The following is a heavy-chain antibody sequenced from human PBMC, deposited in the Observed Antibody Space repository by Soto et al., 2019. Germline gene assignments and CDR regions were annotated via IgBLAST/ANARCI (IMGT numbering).Heavy chain of an antibody. CDR3: VTSLITTVGSTA. CDR1: GFTFSNYG. CDR2: ISSSSSTI. J-gene: IGHJ4*02. Sequence: EVQLVESGGGLVQPGGSLRLSCDASGFTFSNYGINWVRQAPGKGLEWVSHISSSSSTIYYAESVQGRFSISRDNAKNSLYLPMSTLRGEDTSVYYCVTSLITTVGSTAWGQGTLVTVSS. D-gene: IGHD1-1*01. V-gene: IGHV3-48*01.